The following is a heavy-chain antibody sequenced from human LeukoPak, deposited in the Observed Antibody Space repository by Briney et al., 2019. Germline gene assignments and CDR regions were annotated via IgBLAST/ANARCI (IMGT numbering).Heavy chain of an antibody. J-gene: IGHJ3*02. CDR1: GGTFSSYA. CDR2: IIPILGIA. Sequence: ASVKVSRKASGGTFSSYAISWVRQAPGQGLEWMGRIIPILGIANYAQKFQGRVTITADKSTSTAYMELSSLRSEDTAVYYCARVAGTTGGAFDIWGQGTMVTVSS. D-gene: IGHD1-1*01. CDR3: ARVAGTTGGAFDI. V-gene: IGHV1-69*04.